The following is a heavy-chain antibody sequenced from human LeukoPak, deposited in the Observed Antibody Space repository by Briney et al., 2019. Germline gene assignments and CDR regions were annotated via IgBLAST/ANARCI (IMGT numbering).Heavy chain of an antibody. V-gene: IGHV3-30*02. J-gene: IGHJ3*02. CDR1: GFTFSNYG. CDR3: AKKTIVGATVDAFDI. Sequence: PGGALRLSCAASGFTFSNYGMHAVRPAPGKGRAGVASICYDGFNQIYAGSLKGRFTITRDNSKNKLYLQMNSLRAEDTAVYYCAKKTIVGATVDAFDIWGQGTMVIVSS. CDR2: ICYDGFNQ. D-gene: IGHD1-26*01.